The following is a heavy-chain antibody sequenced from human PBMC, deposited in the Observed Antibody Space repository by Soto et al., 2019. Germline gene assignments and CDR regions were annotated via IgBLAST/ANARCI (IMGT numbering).Heavy chain of an antibody. J-gene: IGHJ4*02. D-gene: IGHD3-9*01. CDR2: MYYSGST. CDR1: GGSISSYY. Sequence: SETLSLTCTVSGGSISSYYWSWIRQPPGKGLEWIGYMYYSGSTDYNPSLKSRVTISVDTSKNQFSLKLSSVTAADTAVYYRAREGDKRYFDYWGQGTPVTVSS. V-gene: IGHV4-59*01. CDR3: AREGDKRYFDY.